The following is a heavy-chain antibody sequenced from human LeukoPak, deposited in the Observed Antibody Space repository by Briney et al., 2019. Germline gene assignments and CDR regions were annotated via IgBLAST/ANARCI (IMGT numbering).Heavy chain of an antibody. CDR2: INHSGST. CDR1: GGSFSGYY. V-gene: IGHV4-34*01. J-gene: IGHJ4*02. CDR3: ARTPTYYYGSGSYYNPFDY. Sequence: SETLSLTCAVYGGSFSGYYWSWIRQPPGKGLEWIGEINHSGSTNYNPSLKSRVTISVDTSKNQFSLKLSSVTAADTAVYYCARTPTYYYGSGSYYNPFDYWGQGTLVTVSS. D-gene: IGHD3-10*01.